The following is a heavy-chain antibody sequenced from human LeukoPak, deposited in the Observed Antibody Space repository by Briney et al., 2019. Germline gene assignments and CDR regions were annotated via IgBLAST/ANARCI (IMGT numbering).Heavy chain of an antibody. CDR3: ARDPDADYGQ. D-gene: IGHD4-17*01. CDR2: ISSSSSTI. V-gene: IGHV3-48*01. CDR1: GFTFSSYS. J-gene: IGHJ4*02. Sequence: PGGALRVSCAASGFTFSSYSMNWVRQAPGEGVEWVSYISSSSSTIYYADSVKGRFTISRDNAKNALYLQMNSLRAEDTAVYYCARDPDADYGQWGQGTLVTVSS.